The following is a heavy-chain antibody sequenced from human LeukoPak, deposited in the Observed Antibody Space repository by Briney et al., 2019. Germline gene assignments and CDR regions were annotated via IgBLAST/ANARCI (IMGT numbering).Heavy chain of an antibody. CDR2: ISYDGSNK. CDR1: GFIFSSYA. D-gene: IGHD3-22*01. Sequence: PGRSLRLSCAASGFIFSSYAMHWVRQAPGKGLEWVAIISYDGSNKYYTDSVKGRFTISRDNSKNTLYLQMNSLRAEDTAVYYCARVSMIVVVLDAFDIWGQGTMVTVSS. CDR3: ARVSMIVVVLDAFDI. J-gene: IGHJ3*02. V-gene: IGHV3-30*04.